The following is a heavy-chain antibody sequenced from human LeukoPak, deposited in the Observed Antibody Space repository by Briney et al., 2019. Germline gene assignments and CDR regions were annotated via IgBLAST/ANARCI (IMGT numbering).Heavy chain of an antibody. CDR1: GFTFSSYA. V-gene: IGHV3-30-3*01. D-gene: IGHD6-19*01. CDR2: ISYDGSNK. Sequence: PGGSLRLSCAASGFTFSSYAMPWVRQAPGKGLEGVAVISYDGSNKYYADSVKGRFTISRDKSKNTLYLQMNSLRAEDTAVYYCARDPISSGWYVDYWGQGTLVTVSS. J-gene: IGHJ4*02. CDR3: ARDPISSGWYVDY.